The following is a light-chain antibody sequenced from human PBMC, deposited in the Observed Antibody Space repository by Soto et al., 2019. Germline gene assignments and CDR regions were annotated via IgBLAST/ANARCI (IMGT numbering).Light chain of an antibody. CDR3: QQYENYWT. CDR1: QNIKTY. CDR2: AAS. Sequence: DIQMTQSPSSLAASVGDSVTITFRASQNIKTYLNWYQQKPGKAPNLLIYAASSLHSGVPSRFSGSGSGTEFTLTISSLQPEDFGIYYCQQYENYWTFGQGTKVDIK. J-gene: IGKJ1*01. V-gene: IGKV1-17*01.